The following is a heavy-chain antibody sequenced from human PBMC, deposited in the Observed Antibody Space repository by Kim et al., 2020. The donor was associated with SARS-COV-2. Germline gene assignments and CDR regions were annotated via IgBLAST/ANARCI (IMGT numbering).Heavy chain of an antibody. CDR3: ARPRGGGYVSWFDP. J-gene: IGHJ5*02. CDR1: GFTFSSYA. CDR2: ISYDGSNK. V-gene: IGHV3-30*04. D-gene: IGHD5-12*01. Sequence: GGSLRLSCAASGFTFSSYAMHWVRQAPGKGLEWVAVISYDGSNKYYVDSVKGRFTISRDNSKNTLYLQMNSLRAEDTAVYYCARPRGGGYVSWFDPWGQGTLVTVSS.